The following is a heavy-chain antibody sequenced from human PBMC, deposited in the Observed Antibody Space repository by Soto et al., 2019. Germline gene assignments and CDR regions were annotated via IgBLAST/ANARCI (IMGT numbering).Heavy chain of an antibody. Sequence: QVQLVQSGAEVKKPGSSVKVSCKASGGTFSRYSITWVRQAPGHGLEWIGRIIPIFGIPTYAQKFQGRVKITPDESTSTAYMELSRLRSDDTAVYYCAREDRDRETGLVPAAIDGMDVWGQGTTVTVSS. CDR1: GGTFSRYS. CDR3: AREDRDRETGLVPAAIDGMDV. D-gene: IGHD2-2*01. V-gene: IGHV1-69*08. J-gene: IGHJ6*02. CDR2: IIPIFGIP.